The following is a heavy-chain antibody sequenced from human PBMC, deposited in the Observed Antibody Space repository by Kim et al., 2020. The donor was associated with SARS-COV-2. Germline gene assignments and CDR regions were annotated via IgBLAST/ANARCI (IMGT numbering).Heavy chain of an antibody. J-gene: IGHJ6*02. V-gene: IGHV3-48*02. D-gene: IGHD2-8*01. CDR3: AESGVGYVDYYYGMDV. Sequence: SVKGRFTISRDNAKNSLYLQMNSLRDEDTAVYYCAESGVGYVDYYYGMDVWGQGTTVTVSS.